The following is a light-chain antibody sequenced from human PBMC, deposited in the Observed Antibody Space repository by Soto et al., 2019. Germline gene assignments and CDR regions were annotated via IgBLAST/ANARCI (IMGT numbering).Light chain of an antibody. Sequence: EIVLTQSPGTLSLSPGERATLSCRASQSVSSSYLAWYQQKPGQAPRLLIYGASSSATSIPGRFSGSGSGTDFTLTISRLEPEDFAEYYCEEYDSSPPYTFGQGSKLEIK. CDR1: QSVSSSY. J-gene: IGKJ2*01. CDR2: GAS. V-gene: IGKV3-20*01. CDR3: EEYDSSPPYT.